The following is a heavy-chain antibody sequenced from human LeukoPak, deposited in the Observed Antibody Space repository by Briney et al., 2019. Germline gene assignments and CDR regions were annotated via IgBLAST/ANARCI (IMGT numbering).Heavy chain of an antibody. CDR1: GFTFRNHG. CDR2: IKQDGSEK. Sequence: SGGSLRLSCAASGFTFRNHGMNWVRQAPGKGLEWVANIKQDGSEKYYVDSVKGRFTISRDNAKNSLYLQMNSLRAEDTAVYYCARGGLRIAAAVWGQGTLVTVSS. CDR3: ARGGLRIAAAV. D-gene: IGHD6-13*01. J-gene: IGHJ4*02. V-gene: IGHV3-7*01.